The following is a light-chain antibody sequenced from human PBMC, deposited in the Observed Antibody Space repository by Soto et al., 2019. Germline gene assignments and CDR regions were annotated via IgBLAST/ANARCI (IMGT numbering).Light chain of an antibody. CDR3: QQRSNWPIT. CDR2: DSS. J-gene: IGKJ5*01. V-gene: IGKV3-11*01. CDR1: QSISRN. Sequence: EIVLTQSPAILSVSPGERATLSCRARQSISRNLAWYQQKPGQAPRLLIYDSSNRATGIPARFSGSGSGTDFTLTISSLEPEDFAVYYCQQRSNWPITFGQGTRLEI.